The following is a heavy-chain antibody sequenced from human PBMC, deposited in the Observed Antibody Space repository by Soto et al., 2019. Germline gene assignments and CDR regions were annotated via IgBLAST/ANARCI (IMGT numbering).Heavy chain of an antibody. CDR2: ITSDTKTI. CDR1: GFTFNIYS. Sequence: EVQLVESGGDLVQRGGSLRLSCAASGFTFNIYSMNWVRQAPGKGLEWFSYITSDTKTIKYADSVKGRFTISRDNAKNSVDLQMNSRRDEDTSVYYCARSVEGHFDYWGQGTVVTVSS. V-gene: IGHV3-48*02. J-gene: IGHJ4*02. CDR3: ARSVEGHFDY. D-gene: IGHD6-19*01.